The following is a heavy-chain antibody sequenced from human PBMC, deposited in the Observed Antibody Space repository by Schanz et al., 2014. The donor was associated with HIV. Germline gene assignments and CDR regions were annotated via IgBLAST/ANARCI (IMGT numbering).Heavy chain of an antibody. D-gene: IGHD6-6*01. Sequence: QVELVESGGGVVQPGRALRLSCAASGFTFSSYGMHWVRQGPGKGLEWEAVIWNDGSNKYYADSVKGRFTISRDNSKNTLYLQMNSLRAEDTAVYYCASTEYPYTTSSDYYYGMDVWGQGTTVTVSS. J-gene: IGHJ6*02. CDR1: GFTFSSYG. CDR2: IWNDGSNK. V-gene: IGHV3-33*01. CDR3: ASTEYPYTTSSDYYYGMDV.